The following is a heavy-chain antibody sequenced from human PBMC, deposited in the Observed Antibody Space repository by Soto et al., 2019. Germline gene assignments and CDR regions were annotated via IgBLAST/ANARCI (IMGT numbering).Heavy chain of an antibody. CDR2: IYYSGST. Sequence: AXGTLSLTCTVSGGSVSSGSYYGSWIRQPPGKGLEWIGYIYYSGSTNYNPSLKSRVTISVDTSKNQFSLKLSSVTAADTAVYYCARAEMQWLVPFDYWGQGTLVTVSS. CDR3: ARAEMQWLVPFDY. D-gene: IGHD6-19*01. CDR1: GGSVSSGSYY. V-gene: IGHV4-61*01. J-gene: IGHJ4*02.